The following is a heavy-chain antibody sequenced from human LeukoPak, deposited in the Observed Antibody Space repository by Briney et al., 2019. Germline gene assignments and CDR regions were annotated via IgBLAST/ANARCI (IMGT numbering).Heavy chain of an antibody. CDR2: IYSGGNT. CDR1: GFTFSIYS. V-gene: IGHV3-53*01. CDR3: ARRAGEYSHPYDY. Sequence: PGGSLRLSCAASGFTFSIYSMDWVRQAPGKGLEWVSFIYSGGNTHYSDSVKGRFTISRDNSKNTLYLQMNSLRAEDTAIYYCARRAGEYSHPYDYWGQGTLVTVSS. D-gene: IGHD2-15*01. J-gene: IGHJ4*02.